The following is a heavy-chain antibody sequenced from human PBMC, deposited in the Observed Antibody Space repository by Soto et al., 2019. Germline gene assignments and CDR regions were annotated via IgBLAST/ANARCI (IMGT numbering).Heavy chain of an antibody. J-gene: IGHJ4*02. CDR2: IRGNGGST. D-gene: IGHD6-6*01. V-gene: IGHV3-23*01. CDR1: GFTFSSYA. CDR3: AKGSEFSNSYTLDFDF. Sequence: PGGSLRLSCAASGFTFSSYAMYWVRQAPGKGLEWVSIIRGNGGSTYYAASVKGRFTISRDNTKNTLYLQMDSLTAKDTAVYYCAKGSEFSNSYTLDFDFWGQGALVTVSS.